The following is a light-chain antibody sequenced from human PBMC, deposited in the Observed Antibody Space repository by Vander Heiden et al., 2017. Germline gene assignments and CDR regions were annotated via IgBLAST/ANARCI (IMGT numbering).Light chain of an antibody. CDR3: SAWDNSLNAWV. Sequence: QSVLTQPPSASGTPGRRVTIPCSGSSSNIGSRTVNWYQHLPGTAPKLLIYSNNQRPSGVPDRISASKSGTSASLAVSGLQSEDEADYYCSAWDNSLNAWVFGGGTKLTVL. J-gene: IGLJ3*02. CDR1: SSNIGSRT. V-gene: IGLV1-44*01. CDR2: SNN.